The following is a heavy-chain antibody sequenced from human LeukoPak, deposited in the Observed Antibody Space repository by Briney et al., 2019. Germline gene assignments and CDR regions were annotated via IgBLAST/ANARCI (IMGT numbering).Heavy chain of an antibody. Sequence: SETLSLTCTVSGGSISSYYWSWIRQPPGKGLEWIGCMYYSGSTNYNPSLKSRVTISVDTSKNQFSLKVNSVTAADTAVYYCARILTDSGYSENWFDPWGQGILVTVSS. CDR3: ARILTDSGYSENWFDP. CDR1: GGSISSYY. D-gene: IGHD3-22*01. CDR2: MYYSGST. V-gene: IGHV4-59*01. J-gene: IGHJ5*02.